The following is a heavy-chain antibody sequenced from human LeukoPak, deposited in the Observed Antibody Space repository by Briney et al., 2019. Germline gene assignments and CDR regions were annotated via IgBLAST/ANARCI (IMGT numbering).Heavy chain of an antibody. J-gene: IGHJ4*02. D-gene: IGHD3-10*01. CDR3: TGVYFDY. V-gene: IGHV3-49*04. CDR1: GFTFGDYA. CDR2: IRSKAYGGTT. Sequence: PGRSLRLSCAASGFTFGDYAMSWVRQAPGKGLEWVGFIRSKAYGGTTEYAASVKGRFTISRDDSKSIAYLQMNSLKTEDTAVYYCTGVYFDYWGQGTLVTVSS.